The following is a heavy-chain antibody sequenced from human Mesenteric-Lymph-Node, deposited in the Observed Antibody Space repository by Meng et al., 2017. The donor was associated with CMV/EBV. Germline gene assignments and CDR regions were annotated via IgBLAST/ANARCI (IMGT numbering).Heavy chain of an antibody. J-gene: IGHJ4*02. V-gene: IGHV3-30*04. D-gene: IGHD6-13*01. CDR1: FTFSSYA. Sequence: FTFSSYAMHWVRQAPGKGLEWVAVISYDGRNKYYADSVKGRFTISRDNAKNSLYLQMNSLRAEDTAMYYCARAGYSSSWYVEINFDYWGQGTLVTVSS. CDR2: ISYDGRNK. CDR3: ARAGYSSSWYVEINFDY.